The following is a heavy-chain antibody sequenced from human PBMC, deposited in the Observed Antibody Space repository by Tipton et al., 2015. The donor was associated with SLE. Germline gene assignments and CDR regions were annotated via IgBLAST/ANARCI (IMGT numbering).Heavy chain of an antibody. D-gene: IGHD2-2*01. CDR2: ISAYNGNT. V-gene: IGHV1-18*01. J-gene: IGHJ6*02. CDR3: ARDGGGRVVVPAATRYGMDV. CDR1: GYTFTSYG. Sequence: QSGAEVKKPGASVKVSCKASGYTFTSYGISWVRQAPGQGLEWMGWISAYNGNTNYAQKLQGRVTMTTDTSTSTAYMELRSLRSDDTAVYYCARDGGGRVVVPAATRYGMDVWGQGTTVTVPS.